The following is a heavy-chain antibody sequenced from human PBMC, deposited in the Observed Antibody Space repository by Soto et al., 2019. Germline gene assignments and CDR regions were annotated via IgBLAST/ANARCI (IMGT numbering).Heavy chain of an antibody. J-gene: IGHJ4*02. CDR2: IYHSGST. V-gene: IGHV4-4*02. Sequence: QVQLQESGPGLVKPSGTLSLTCAVSGVSISSSSWWSWVRQPPGKGLEWIGEIYHSGSTNYNPSLKRRVAISVDKSKNQFSLKLTSVTAADTAVYYCAGGFGSGHYDYWGQGTLVSVSS. CDR1: GVSISSSSW. CDR3: AGGFGSGHYDY. D-gene: IGHD3-10*01.